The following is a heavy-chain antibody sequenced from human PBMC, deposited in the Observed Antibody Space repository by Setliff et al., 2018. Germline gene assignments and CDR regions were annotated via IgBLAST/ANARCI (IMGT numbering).Heavy chain of an antibody. J-gene: IGHJ4*02. D-gene: IGHD2-8*01. CDR1: GYTLSNSI. Sequence: ASVKVSCKASGYTLSNSILSWVRQAPVQGLEWMGWISAYNGKTYFAQKFQNRITLTTNASTNTGYLELRCLRSDDTAVYYCLRLVRYCTKIAYQATSCEEVWGLGTLVTDSS. CDR2: ISAYNGKT. CDR3: LRLVRYCTKIAYQATSCEEV. V-gene: IGHV1-18*01.